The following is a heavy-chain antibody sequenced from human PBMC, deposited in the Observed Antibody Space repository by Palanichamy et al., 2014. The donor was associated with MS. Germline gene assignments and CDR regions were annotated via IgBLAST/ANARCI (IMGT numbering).Heavy chain of an antibody. CDR3: AREDFGVGSLDY. Sequence: EVQLVESGGGLIQPGGSLRLSCAASGFTVSSNYMSWVRQAPGKGLEWVSVLYSGGSTYYADSVRGRFTISRDNSKNTLYLRMNSLRAEDTAVYYCAREDFGVGSLDYWGQGTLVTVSS. D-gene: IGHD3-3*01. CDR1: GFTVSSNY. V-gene: IGHV3-53*01. J-gene: IGHJ4*02. CDR2: LYSGGST.